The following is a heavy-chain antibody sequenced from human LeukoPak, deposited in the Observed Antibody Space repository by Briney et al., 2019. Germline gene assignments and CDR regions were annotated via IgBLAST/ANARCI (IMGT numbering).Heavy chain of an antibody. CDR2: IYYSGST. CDR1: GGSISSYY. V-gene: IGHV4-59*01. J-gene: IGHJ4*02. CDR3: ARETGIAAARTFDY. D-gene: IGHD6-13*01. Sequence: SETLSLTCTVSGGSISSYYWSWIRQPPGKGLVWIGYIYYSGSTNYNPSLKSRVTISVDTSKNQFSLKLSSVTAADTAVYYCARETGIAAARTFDYWGQGTLVTVSS.